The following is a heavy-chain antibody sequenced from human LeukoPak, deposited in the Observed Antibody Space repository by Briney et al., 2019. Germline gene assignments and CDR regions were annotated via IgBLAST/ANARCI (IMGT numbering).Heavy chain of an antibody. CDR2: INNVGSHI. CDR3: SRDPTYYLRYGYFDY. Sequence: GGSLRLSCTASGFTSSENWMHWVRQGPGKGLEWVSSINNVGSHIYYAGSVKGRFTISRDNTKNSLYLQMNSLRAEDTAVYYCSRDPTYYLRYGYFDYWGQGALVTVSS. CDR1: GFTSSENW. J-gene: IGHJ4*02. D-gene: IGHD1-26*01. V-gene: IGHV3-21*01.